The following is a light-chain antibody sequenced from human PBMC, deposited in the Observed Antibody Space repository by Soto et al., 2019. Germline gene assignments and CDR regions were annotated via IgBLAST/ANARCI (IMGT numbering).Light chain of an antibody. Sequence: DIQLTQSPSSLPTSVGDRVTITCRASQTIYSYLNWYQQKPGQAPKVVIYAASTLKSGVPSRFSGSVSGTDFTITINNLQPEDLGIYYCQQTYSIPVTFVQGTKLEIK. CDR1: QTIYSY. J-gene: IGKJ2*01. CDR3: QQTYSIPVT. V-gene: IGKV1-39*01. CDR2: AAS.